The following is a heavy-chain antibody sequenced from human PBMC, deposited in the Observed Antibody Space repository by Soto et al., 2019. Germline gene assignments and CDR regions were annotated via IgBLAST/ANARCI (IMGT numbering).Heavy chain of an antibody. CDR3: AKDAGTTGH. D-gene: IGHD1-1*01. J-gene: IGHJ4*02. CDR2: IRNKVHSYLT. CDR1: GFDFSDRY. V-gene: IGHV3-72*01. Sequence: GGSLRLSCAASGFDFSDRYMDWIRQAPGKGLEWVGRIRNKVHSYLTEYAASVKGRFTISRDDSQSSLYLHMNSLKTEDTAMYYCAKDAGTTGHWGQGTRVTVSS.